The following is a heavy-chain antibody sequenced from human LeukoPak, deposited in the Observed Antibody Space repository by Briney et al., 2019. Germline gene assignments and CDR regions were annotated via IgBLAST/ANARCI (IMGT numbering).Heavy chain of an antibody. CDR3: AKTYYYDSSGYFYAFDI. V-gene: IGHV3-23*01. J-gene: IGHJ3*02. D-gene: IGHD3-22*01. Sequence: GGSLRLSCAASGFTFSSYAMSWVRQAPGKGLEWVSAISGSGGSIYYADSVKGRFTISRDNSKNTLYLQMNSLRAEDTAVYYCAKTYYYDSSGYFYAFDIWGQGTMVTVSS. CDR2: ISGSGGSI. CDR1: GFTFSSYA.